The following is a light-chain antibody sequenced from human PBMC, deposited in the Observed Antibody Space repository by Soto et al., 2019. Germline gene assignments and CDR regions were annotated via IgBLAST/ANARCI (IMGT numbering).Light chain of an antibody. V-gene: IGLV2-8*01. CDR2: EVS. CDR1: SSDVGGYNY. CDR3: SSYAGSIFVV. J-gene: IGLJ2*01. Sequence: QSVLTQPPSASGSPGQSVTISCTGTSSDVGGYNYISWYQQHPGKAPKLMIYEVSKRPSGVPDRFSGSKSGNTASLTVSGLQAEDEADYYCSSYAGSIFVVFGGGTKLT.